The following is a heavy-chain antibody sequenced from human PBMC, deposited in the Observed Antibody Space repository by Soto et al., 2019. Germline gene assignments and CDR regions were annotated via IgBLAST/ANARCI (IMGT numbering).Heavy chain of an antibody. Sequence: PGGSLRLSCAASGFTFSSYAMSWVRQAPGKGLECVSAISGSGGSTYYADSVKGRFTISRDNSKNTLYLQMNSLRAEDTAVYYCAKDGIGYCISTSCYSVDYWGQGTLVTV. CDR3: AKDGIGYCISTSCYSVDY. CDR1: GFTFSSYA. J-gene: IGHJ4*02. D-gene: IGHD2-2*01. CDR2: ISGSGGST. V-gene: IGHV3-23*01.